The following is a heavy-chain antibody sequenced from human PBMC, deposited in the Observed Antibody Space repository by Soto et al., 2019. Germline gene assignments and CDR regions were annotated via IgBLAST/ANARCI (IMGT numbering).Heavy chain of an antibody. CDR2: IYPGDSDT. CDR3: ARKVVIGQDYFDY. J-gene: IGHJ4*02. V-gene: IGHV5-51*01. D-gene: IGHD3-22*01. CDR1: GGTFSSYA. Sequence: ASVKVSCTASGGTFSSYAISWVRQMPGKGLEWMGIIYPGDSDTRYSPSFQGQVTISADKSITTAYLQWSSLKASDTAMYYCARKVVIGQDYFDYWGQGTLVTVSS.